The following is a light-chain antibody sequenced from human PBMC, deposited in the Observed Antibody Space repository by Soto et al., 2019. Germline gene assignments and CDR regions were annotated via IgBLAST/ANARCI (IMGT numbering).Light chain of an antibody. CDR3: QSYDGGLGVSKI. CDR1: SSNIGAGYD. J-gene: IGLJ2*01. V-gene: IGLV1-40*01. Sequence: QSVLTQPPSVSGAPGQRVTISCTGSSSNIGAGYDVHWYQQLPRTAPKLLIYSNNNRPSGVPDRFSGSGSGTSASLAITGLQPEDEADYYCQSYDGGLGVSKIFGGGTKLTVL. CDR2: SNN.